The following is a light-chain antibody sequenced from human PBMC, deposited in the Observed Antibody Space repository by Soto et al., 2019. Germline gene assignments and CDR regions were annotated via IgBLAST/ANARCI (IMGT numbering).Light chain of an antibody. Sequence: QAVVTQPPSVSGAPGQRVTISCTGNSSNIGTGYDVHWYQQFPGTALNLLIYNNNNRPSGVPDRFSGSKSGTSASLAISGLQAEDEARYYCQSYDSRLSGFVVFGGGTKLTVL. CDR1: SSNIGTGYD. CDR2: NNN. V-gene: IGLV1-40*01. CDR3: QSYDSRLSGFVV. J-gene: IGLJ2*01.